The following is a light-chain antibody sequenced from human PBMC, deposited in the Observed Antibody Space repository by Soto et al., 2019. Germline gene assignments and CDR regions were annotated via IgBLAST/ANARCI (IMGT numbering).Light chain of an antibody. Sequence: QSALTQPASVSGSPGQTITISCTGTNSDIGGYDYVTWYQHHPGKAPKLLIYEVSDRPSGVSHRFSGSKSGNTASLTIAGLQAEDEADYFCATWDDSLNAWVFGGGTKVTVL. CDR3: ATWDDSLNAWV. CDR1: NSDIGGYDY. J-gene: IGLJ3*02. CDR2: EVS. V-gene: IGLV2-14*01.